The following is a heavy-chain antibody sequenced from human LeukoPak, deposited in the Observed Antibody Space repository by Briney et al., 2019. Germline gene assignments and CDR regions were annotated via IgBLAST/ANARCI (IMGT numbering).Heavy chain of an antibody. CDR2: ISSSSSYI. V-gene: IGHV3-21*01. D-gene: IGHD2-21*02. J-gene: IGHJ3*02. Sequence: GGSLRLSCAASGFTFSSYEMNWVRQAPGKGLEWVSSISSSSSYIYYADSVKGRFTISRDNARNSLFLQMNSLRAEDTAVYYCARDGDHVGSFDIWGQGTMVTVSS. CDR3: ARDGDHVGSFDI. CDR1: GFTFSSYE.